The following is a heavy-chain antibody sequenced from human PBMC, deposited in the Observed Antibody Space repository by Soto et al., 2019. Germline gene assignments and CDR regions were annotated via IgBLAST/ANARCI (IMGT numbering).Heavy chain of an antibody. V-gene: IGHV4-39*01. CDR3: ARRRDGYNWVDY. CDR2: IYYSGST. Sequence: SETLSLTCTVSGGSISSSSYYWGWNRQPPGKGLEWIGSIYYSGSTNYNPSLKSRVTISVDTSKNQFSLKLSSVTAADTAVYYCARRRDGYNWVDYWGQGTLVTVSS. J-gene: IGHJ4*02. CDR1: GGSISSSSYY. D-gene: IGHD5-12*01.